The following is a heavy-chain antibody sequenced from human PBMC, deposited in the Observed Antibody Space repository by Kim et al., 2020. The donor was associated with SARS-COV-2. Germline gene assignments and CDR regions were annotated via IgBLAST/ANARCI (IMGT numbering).Heavy chain of an antibody. J-gene: IGHJ4*01. CDR3: ARARPTGYYGSGSYFDS. D-gene: IGHD3-10*01. CDR1: GFTFSTDG. CDR2: ITATGYST. Sequence: GGSLRLSCAASGFTFSTDGMSWVRQAPGGGLQWVSHITATGYSTYYADSVKGRFTISRDNSKNTVFLQMNSLRVEITAIYHCARARPTGYYGSGSYFDSWGQGPLIAVSS. V-gene: IGHV3-23*01.